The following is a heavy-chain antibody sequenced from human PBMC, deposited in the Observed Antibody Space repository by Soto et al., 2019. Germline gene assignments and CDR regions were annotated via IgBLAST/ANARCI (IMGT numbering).Heavy chain of an antibody. CDR1: GYSFISYW. Sequence: PGDSLKISCKGSGYSFISYWIGWVRQMPGRGLEWMGIIYPHDSDTRYSPSFQGQVTISADKSISTAYLQWSSLKASDSAMYYCARLYGSGQWNWFDPRGQGTLVTVSS. D-gene: IGHD3-10*01. CDR2: IYPHDSDT. CDR3: ARLYGSGQWNWFDP. J-gene: IGHJ5*02. V-gene: IGHV5-51*01.